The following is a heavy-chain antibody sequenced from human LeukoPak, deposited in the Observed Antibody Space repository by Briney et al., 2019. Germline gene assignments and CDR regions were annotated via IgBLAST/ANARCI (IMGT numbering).Heavy chain of an antibody. D-gene: IGHD2/OR15-2a*01. Sequence: GGSLRLSCAASGVIISSYAMSWVRQAPGKGLVWVSAINGRGDNTYYADFVKGRFTISRDNSKSTVYLQMNSLRTEDPAVYYCAKDRVSPGFNWFDPWGQGTLVTVSS. CDR2: INGRGDNT. V-gene: IGHV3-23*01. J-gene: IGHJ5*02. CDR1: GVIISSYA. CDR3: AKDRVSPGFNWFDP.